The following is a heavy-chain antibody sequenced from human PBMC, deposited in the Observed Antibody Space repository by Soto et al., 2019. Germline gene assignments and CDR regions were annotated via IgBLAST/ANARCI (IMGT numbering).Heavy chain of an antibody. D-gene: IGHD6-13*01. CDR3: ARQTTYSSSWYDY. CDR2: IYSSGTT. Sequence: SETLSLTCTVSGGSIINYYWTRIRQPAGKGLEYIGRIYSSGTTNYNPSLKSRVTMSVDTSKNQFSLKLSSVTAADTALYYCARQTTYSSSWYDYWGHGTLVTVSS. J-gene: IGHJ5*01. CDR1: GGSIINYY. V-gene: IGHV4-4*07.